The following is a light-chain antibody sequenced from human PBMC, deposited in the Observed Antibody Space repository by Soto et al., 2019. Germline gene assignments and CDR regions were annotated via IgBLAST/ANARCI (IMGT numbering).Light chain of an antibody. CDR1: SSNIGAGYD. Sequence: QSVLTQPPSVSGAPGQRVTISCSGSSSNIGAGYDVNWYRQLPGTAPKLLIYGNSDRPSGVPDRFSGSKSGTSASLAITGLQAEDDADYFCQSYDRSLRTYVFGTATKLTVL. J-gene: IGLJ1*01. CDR2: GNS. V-gene: IGLV1-40*01. CDR3: QSYDRSLRTYV.